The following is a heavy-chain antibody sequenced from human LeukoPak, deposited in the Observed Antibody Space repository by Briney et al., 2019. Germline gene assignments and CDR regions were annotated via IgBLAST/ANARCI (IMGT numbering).Heavy chain of an antibody. CDR2: ISYDGSNK. CDR3: AKASDSSSSFGWYFDY. CDR1: GFTFSSYW. J-gene: IGHJ4*02. V-gene: IGHV3-30*18. D-gene: IGHD6-6*01. Sequence: PGGSLRLSCAASGFTFSSYWMSWVRPAPGKGLEWVAVISYDGSNKYYADSVKGRFTISRDNSKNTLYLQMNSLRAEDTAVYYCAKASDSSSSFGWYFDYWGQGTLVTVSS.